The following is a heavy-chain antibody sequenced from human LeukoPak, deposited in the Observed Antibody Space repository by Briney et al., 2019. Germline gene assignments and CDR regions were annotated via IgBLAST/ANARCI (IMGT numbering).Heavy chain of an antibody. CDR2: IYYSGST. J-gene: IGHJ4*02. CDR3: AGSETNHGDY. D-gene: IGHD3-10*01. V-gene: IGHV4-39*01. Sequence: SETLSLTCTVSGGSISSSSYYWGWIRQPPGKGLEWIGSIYYSGSTYYNPSLKSRVTISVDTSKNQFSLKLSSVTAADTAVYYCAGSETNHGDYWGQGTLVTVSS. CDR1: GGSISSSSYY.